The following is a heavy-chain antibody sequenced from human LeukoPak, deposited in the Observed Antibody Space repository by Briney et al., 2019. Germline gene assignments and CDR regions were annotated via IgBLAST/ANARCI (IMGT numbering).Heavy chain of an antibody. CDR2: IWYDGSNK. CDR3: ARDGSSKGDHSYYGMDV. D-gene: IGHD3-10*01. CDR1: GFTFSSYG. V-gene: IGHV3-33*01. Sequence: PGGSLRLSCAASGFTFSSYGMHWVRQAPGKGLEWVAVIWYDGSNKYYADSVKGRFIISRDNSKNTLYLQMNSLRAEDTAVYYCARDGSSKGDHSYYGMDVWGQGTTVTVSS. J-gene: IGHJ6*02.